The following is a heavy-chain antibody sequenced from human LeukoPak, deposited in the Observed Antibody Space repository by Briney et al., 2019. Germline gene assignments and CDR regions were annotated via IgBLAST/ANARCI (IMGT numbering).Heavy chain of an antibody. J-gene: IGHJ4*02. Sequence: SETLSLTCTVSGGSISSSSYYWGWIRQPPGKGLEWIGSIYYSGSTYYNPSLKSRVTISVDTSKNQFSLKLSSVTAADTAVYYCARTVHSSSWYGGFDYWGQGTLVTVSS. CDR3: ARTVHSSSWYGGFDY. D-gene: IGHD6-13*01. CDR1: GGSISSSSYY. CDR2: IYYSGST. V-gene: IGHV4-39*01.